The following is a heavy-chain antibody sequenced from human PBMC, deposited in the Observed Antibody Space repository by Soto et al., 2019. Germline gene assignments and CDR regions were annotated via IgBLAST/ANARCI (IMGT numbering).Heavy chain of an antibody. Sequence: SETLSLTCTVSGGSISSGGYYWSWIRQHPGKGLEWIGYIYYSGSTYYNPSLKSRVTISVDTSKNQFSLQWSSLKASDTAMYYCARLQAAAGDNDLTFDYWGQGTLVTVSS. D-gene: IGHD6-13*01. CDR1: GGSISSGGYY. CDR3: ARLQAAAGDNDLTFDY. CDR2: IYYSGST. V-gene: IGHV4-31*03. J-gene: IGHJ4*02.